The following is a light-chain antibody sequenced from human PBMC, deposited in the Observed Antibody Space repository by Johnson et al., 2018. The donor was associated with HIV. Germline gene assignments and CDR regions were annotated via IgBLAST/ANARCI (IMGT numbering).Light chain of an antibody. CDR2: ENN. Sequence: QSVLTQPPSVSAAPGQKVTISCSGSSSNIGNNYVSWYQQLPGTAPKLLIYENNKRPSGIPDRFSGSKSGTSATLGITGLQTGDEADYYCGTWDSSLRVYGFGTGTQVTVL. CDR1: SSNIGNNY. J-gene: IGLJ1*01. CDR3: GTWDSSLRVYG. V-gene: IGLV1-51*02.